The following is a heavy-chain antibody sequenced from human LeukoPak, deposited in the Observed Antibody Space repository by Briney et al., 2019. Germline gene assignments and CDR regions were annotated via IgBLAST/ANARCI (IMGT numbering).Heavy chain of an antibody. J-gene: IGHJ6*02. D-gene: IGHD5-12*01. CDR3: ARAHSGEDPFGYSGYDTYYYYGMDV. V-gene: IGHV1-46*01. CDR1: GYTFTSYY. Sequence: GASVKVSCKASGYTFTSYYMHWVRQAPGQGLEWMGIINPSGGSTSYAQKFQGRVTMTRDMSTSTVYMELSSLRSEDTAVYYCARAHSGEDPFGYSGYDTYYYYGMDVWGQGTTVTVSS. CDR2: INPSGGST.